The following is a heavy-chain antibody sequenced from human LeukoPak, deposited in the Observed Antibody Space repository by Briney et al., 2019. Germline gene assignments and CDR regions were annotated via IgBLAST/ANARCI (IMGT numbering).Heavy chain of an antibody. V-gene: IGHV3-66*01. D-gene: IGHD1-1*01. CDR1: GFTVSSNY. Sequence: GGSLRLSCAASGFTVSSNYMSWVRQAPGKGLELVSVIHSGGGTYYADSGKGRFTISRDISENTLYLQMNSLRAEDTAVYYCAKGGTPPNYYYGMDVWGQGTTVTVSS. CDR2: IHSGGGT. J-gene: IGHJ6*02. CDR3: AKGGTPPNYYYGMDV.